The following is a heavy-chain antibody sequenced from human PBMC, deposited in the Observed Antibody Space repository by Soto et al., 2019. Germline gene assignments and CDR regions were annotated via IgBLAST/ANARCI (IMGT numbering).Heavy chain of an antibody. CDR2: IWYDGSNK. CDR3: ARDRGRGGAFDI. V-gene: IGHV3-33*01. D-gene: IGHD3-10*01. Sequence: GGSLRLSCAASGFTFSSYGMHWVRQAPGKGLEWVAVIWYDGSNKYYADSVKGRFTISRDNSKNTLYLQMNSLRAEDTAVYYCARDRGRGGAFDIWGQGTMVTVSS. J-gene: IGHJ3*02. CDR1: GFTFSSYG.